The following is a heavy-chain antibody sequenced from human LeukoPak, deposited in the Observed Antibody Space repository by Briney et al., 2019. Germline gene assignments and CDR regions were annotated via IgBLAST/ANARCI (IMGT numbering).Heavy chain of an antibody. CDR2: INSDGSST. CDR3: ARDGRYYDSSGYYYHFDY. J-gene: IGHJ4*02. D-gene: IGHD3-22*01. Sequence: GGSLRLSCAASGFTFSSYWMHWVRQAPGKGLVWVSRINSDGSSTSYADSVEGRFTISRDNAKNTLYLQMNSLRAEDTAVYYCARDGRYYDSSGYYYHFDYWGQGTLVTVSS. V-gene: IGHV3-74*01. CDR1: GFTFSSYW.